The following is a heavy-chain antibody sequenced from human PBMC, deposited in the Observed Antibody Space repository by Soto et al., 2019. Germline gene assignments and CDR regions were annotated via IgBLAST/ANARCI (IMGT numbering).Heavy chain of an antibody. V-gene: IGHV4-59*08. CDR2: IYYSGST. CDR1: GGSISNYY. CDR3: ARHRGSGSPYFDY. Sequence: PSETLSLTCIVSGGSISNYYWSWIRQPPEKGLEWIGYIYYSGSTQYNPSLKSRVTISVDTSKNQFSLKLRSVTAADTAVYYCARHRGSGSPYFDYWGQGALVTVS. D-gene: IGHD1-26*01. J-gene: IGHJ4*02.